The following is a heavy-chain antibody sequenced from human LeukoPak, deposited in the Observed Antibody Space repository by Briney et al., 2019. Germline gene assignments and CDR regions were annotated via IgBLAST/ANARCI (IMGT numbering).Heavy chain of an antibody. Sequence: SQTLSLTCAISGDSVSSNSAAWNWIRQSPSRGLEWLGRTYYRSKWYNDYAVSVKSRITINPDTSKNQFSLQLNSVTPEDTAVYYCARAGVLAARGGGDWFDPWGQGTLVTVSS. CDR1: GDSVSSNSAA. D-gene: IGHD6-6*01. CDR2: TYYRSKWYN. CDR3: ARAGVLAARGGGDWFDP. J-gene: IGHJ5*02. V-gene: IGHV6-1*01.